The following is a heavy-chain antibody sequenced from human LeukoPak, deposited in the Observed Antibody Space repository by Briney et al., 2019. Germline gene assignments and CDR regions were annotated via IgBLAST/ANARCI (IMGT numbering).Heavy chain of an antibody. CDR1: GYTFTGYC. V-gene: IGHV1-2*02. Sequence: GTSVKVSCRASGYTFTGYCVHWVRQAPGQGLEWMGWINPNSGGTNYAQKFQGRVTMTRDTSISTAYMELSRLRSDDTAVYYCAKEGEGFHWGQGTLVTVSS. CDR3: AKEGEGFH. J-gene: IGHJ4*02. D-gene: IGHD3-10*01. CDR2: INPNSGGT.